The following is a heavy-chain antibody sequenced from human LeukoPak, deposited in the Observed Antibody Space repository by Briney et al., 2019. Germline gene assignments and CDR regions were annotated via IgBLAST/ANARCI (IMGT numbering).Heavy chain of an antibody. J-gene: IGHJ4*02. Sequence: PGGSLRLSCAASGFTFSSYWMSWVRQAPGKGLEWVANIKQDGSEKYYVDSMKGRFTISRDNAKNSLYLQMNSLRAEDTAVYYCASDSGYASLNYWGQGTLVTVSS. D-gene: IGHD5-12*01. V-gene: IGHV3-7*01. CDR2: IKQDGSEK. CDR3: ASDSGYASLNY. CDR1: GFTFSSYW.